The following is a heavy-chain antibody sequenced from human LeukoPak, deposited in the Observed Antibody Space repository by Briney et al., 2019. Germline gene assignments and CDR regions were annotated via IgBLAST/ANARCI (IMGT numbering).Heavy chain of an antibody. CDR2: ISGSGSTT. J-gene: IGHJ6*02. CDR3: AKDGDFGDCSSTSCLSGGMDV. D-gene: IGHD2-2*01. Sequence: GSLRLSCAASGFTLNNYAMSWVRQAPGKGLEWVSIISGSGSTTYYADSVKGRFTISRDSSKNTLYLHMNSLRADDTAVYYCAKDGDFGDCSSTSCLSGGMDVWGQGTTVSVSS. V-gene: IGHV3-23*01. CDR1: GFTLNNYA.